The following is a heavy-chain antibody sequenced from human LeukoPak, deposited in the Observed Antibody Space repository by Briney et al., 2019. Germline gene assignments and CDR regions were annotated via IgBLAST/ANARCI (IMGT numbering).Heavy chain of an antibody. CDR1: GGTFSSYA. V-gene: IGHV1-69*13. J-gene: IGHJ5*02. CDR3: ARTTVSRGWWFDP. D-gene: IGHD4-11*01. Sequence: AASVKVSCKASGGTFSSYAISWVRQAPGQGLEWMGGIIPIFGTANYAQKFQGRVTITADESTSTAYMELSSPRSEDTAVYYCARTTVSRGWWFDPWGQGTLVTVSS. CDR2: IIPIFGTA.